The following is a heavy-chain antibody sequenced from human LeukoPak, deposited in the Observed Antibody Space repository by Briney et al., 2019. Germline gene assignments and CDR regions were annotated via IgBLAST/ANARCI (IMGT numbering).Heavy chain of an antibody. CDR3: ARVGAQLVYYYYYYMDV. CDR2: ISSSGSTI. V-gene: IGHV3-48*03. Sequence: PGGSLRLSCAASGFTFSSYEMNWVRQASGKGLEWVSYISSSGSTIYYADSVKGRFTISRDNAKNSLYLQMNSLRAEDTAVYYCARVGAQLVYYYYYYMDVWGKGTTVTVSS. CDR1: GFTFSSYE. J-gene: IGHJ6*03. D-gene: IGHD6-6*01.